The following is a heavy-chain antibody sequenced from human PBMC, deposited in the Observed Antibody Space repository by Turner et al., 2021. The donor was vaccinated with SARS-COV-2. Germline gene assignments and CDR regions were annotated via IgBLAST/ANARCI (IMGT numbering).Heavy chain of an antibody. J-gene: IGHJ1*01. CDR1: GLTFDDYA. CDR3: AKDIGYSSGGIQH. D-gene: IGHD6-19*01. V-gene: IGHV3-9*01. CDR2: ISWNSGSI. Sequence: EVQLVESGGCLVQPGRSLRLSCAASGLTFDDYAMHWVRQAPGKGREWVSGISWNSGSIGYADSVKGRFTISRDNAKNSLYLQMNSLRAEDTALYYCAKDIGYSSGGIQHWGQGTLVTVAS.